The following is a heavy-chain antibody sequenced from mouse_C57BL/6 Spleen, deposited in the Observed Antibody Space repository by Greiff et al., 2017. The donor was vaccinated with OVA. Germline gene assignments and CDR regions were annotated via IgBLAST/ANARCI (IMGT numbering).Heavy chain of an antibody. CDR3: ARETTAGYFDV. CDR2: ISDGGSYT. CDR1: GFTFSSYA. V-gene: IGHV5-4*01. Sequence: EVHLVESGGGLVKPGGSLKLSCAASGFTFSSYAMSWVRQTPEKRLEWVATISDGGSYTYYPDNVKGRFTISRDNAKNNLYLQMSHLKSEDTAMYYCARETTAGYFDVWGTGTTVTVSS. D-gene: IGHD1-2*01. J-gene: IGHJ1*03.